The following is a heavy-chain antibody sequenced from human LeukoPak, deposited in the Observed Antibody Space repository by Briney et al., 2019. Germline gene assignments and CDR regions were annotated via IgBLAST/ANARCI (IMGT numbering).Heavy chain of an antibody. D-gene: IGHD1-26*01. J-gene: IGHJ4*02. CDR1: GYTFIAHY. CDR3: AKTGSYSPTRSDY. CDR2: INPNNGGT. V-gene: IGHV1-2*02. Sequence: ASVKVSCKASGYTFIAHYMHWVRQAPGQGLEWMGWINPNNGGTNYAQKFQGRVTMTRDTSISTAYMELSSLRSDDTAVYYCAKTGSYSPTRSDYWGQGTLVTVSS.